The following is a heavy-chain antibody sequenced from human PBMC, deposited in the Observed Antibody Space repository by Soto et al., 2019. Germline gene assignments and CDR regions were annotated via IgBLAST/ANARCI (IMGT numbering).Heavy chain of an antibody. D-gene: IGHD2-21*01. Sequence: PSETLSLTCAVSGYSISSSNWWGWIRQPPGKGLEWVGYIYYSGTTYYNPSLKSRVTMSVDTSKNQFSLKLSSVTAADTAVYYCARHIQFSYYYYGMDVWGQGTTVTSP. CDR3: ARHIQFSYYYYGMDV. CDR1: GYSISSSNW. CDR2: IYYSGTT. V-gene: IGHV4-28*01. J-gene: IGHJ6*02.